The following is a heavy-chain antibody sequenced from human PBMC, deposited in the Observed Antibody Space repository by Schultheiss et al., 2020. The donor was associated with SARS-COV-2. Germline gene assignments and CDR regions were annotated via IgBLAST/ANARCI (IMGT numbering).Heavy chain of an antibody. CDR2: IYTSGST. CDR3: ARGTYYYDSGYFDY. Sequence: GSLRLSCAVSGYSISSGYYWGWIRQPPGKGLEWIGSIYTSGSTNYNPSLKSRVTMSVDTSKNQFSLSLSSVTAADTAVYYCARGTYYYDSGYFDYWGQGTLVTVSS. CDR1: GYSISSGYY. J-gene: IGHJ4*02. D-gene: IGHD3-22*01. V-gene: IGHV4-38-2*01.